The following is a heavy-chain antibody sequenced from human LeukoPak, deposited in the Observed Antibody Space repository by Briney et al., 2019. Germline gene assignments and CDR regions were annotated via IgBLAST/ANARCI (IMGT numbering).Heavy chain of an antibody. CDR3: ARNKERFDP. J-gene: IGHJ5*02. V-gene: IGHV3-11*04. CDR1: GFTFSSYA. CDR2: ISSSGFTI. Sequence: GGSLRLSCAASGFTFSSYAMSWIRQAPGKGLECISYISSSGFTIYYADSVKGRFTISRDNAKDSLYLQMNSLRVEDTALYYCARNKERFDPWGQGTLVTVSS.